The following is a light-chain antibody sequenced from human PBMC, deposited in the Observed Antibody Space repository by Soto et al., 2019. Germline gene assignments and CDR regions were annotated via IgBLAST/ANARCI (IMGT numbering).Light chain of an antibody. Sequence: IQMTQSPSSLSASVGDAVTMTCRASQSIGEWLAWYQQKPGKAPKLLIYAASSLQSGVPSRFSGSGSGTDFTLTISSLQPEDFATYYCLQDYNCPWTCGQGNRVAIK. V-gene: IGKV1-6*01. CDR3: LQDYNCPWT. J-gene: IGKJ1*01. CDR2: AAS. CDR1: QSIGEW.